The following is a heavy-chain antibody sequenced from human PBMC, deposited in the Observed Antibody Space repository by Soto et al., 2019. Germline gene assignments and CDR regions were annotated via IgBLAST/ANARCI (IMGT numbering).Heavy chain of an antibody. CDR3: ARASMYYYDSSGYSFDY. D-gene: IGHD3-22*01. CDR1: GGTFSSYA. J-gene: IGHJ4*02. Sequence: ASVKVSCKASGGTFSSYAISCVLQSPLQWLEWMGGIIPIFGTANYAQKFQGRVTITADESTSTAYMELSSLRSEDTAVYYCARASMYYYDSSGYSFDYWGQGTLVTVSS. V-gene: IGHV1-69*13. CDR2: IIPIFGTA.